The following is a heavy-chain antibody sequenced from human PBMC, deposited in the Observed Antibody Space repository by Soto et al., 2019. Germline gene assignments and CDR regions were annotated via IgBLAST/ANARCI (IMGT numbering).Heavy chain of an antibody. V-gene: IGHV4-39*01. CDR2: IYYSGST. CDR3: ARGSIVVVVAADPDWFDP. Sequence: SETLSLTCTVSGGSISSSSYYWGWIRQPPGKGLEWIGSIYYSGSTYYDPSLKSRVTISVDTSKNQFSLKLSSVTAADTAVYYCARGSIVVVVAADPDWFDPWGQGTLVTVSS. J-gene: IGHJ5*02. D-gene: IGHD2-15*01. CDR1: GGSISSSSYY.